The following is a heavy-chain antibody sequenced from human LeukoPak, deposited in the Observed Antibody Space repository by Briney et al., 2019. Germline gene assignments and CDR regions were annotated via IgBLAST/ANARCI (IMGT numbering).Heavy chain of an antibody. CDR3: AREVLLWFGELRLGAFDI. CDR2: IHHSGSA. Sequence: PSETLSLTCAVYNESFNDYYWNWIRQSPGTGLEWIGEIHHSGSANYNPSLKSRVTTSIDASMNQFSLKLTSVTAADTAVYYCAREVLLWFGELRLGAFDIWGQGTMVTVSS. J-gene: IGHJ3*02. D-gene: IGHD3-10*01. V-gene: IGHV4-34*01. CDR1: NESFNDYY.